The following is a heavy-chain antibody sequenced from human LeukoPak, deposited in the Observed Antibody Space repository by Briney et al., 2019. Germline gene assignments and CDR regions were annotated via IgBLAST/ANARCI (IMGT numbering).Heavy chain of an antibody. Sequence: SETLSLTCTVSGGSISSSSYYWGWIRQPPGKGLGWIGSIYYSGSTYYNPSLKSRVTISVDTSKNQFSLKLSSVTAADTAVHYCARPTIVVAATRVAFDIWGQGTMVTVSS. D-gene: IGHD2-15*01. CDR3: ARPTIVVAATRVAFDI. J-gene: IGHJ3*02. CDR1: GGSISSSSYY. V-gene: IGHV4-39*01. CDR2: IYYSGST.